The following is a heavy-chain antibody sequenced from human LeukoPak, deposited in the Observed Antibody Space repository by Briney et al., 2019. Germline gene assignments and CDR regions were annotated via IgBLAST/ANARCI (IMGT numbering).Heavy chain of an antibody. Sequence: SETLSLTCAVYGGSFSGYYWSWIRQPPGKGLEWIGEINHSGSTNYNPSLKSRVTISVDTSKNQLSLKLSSVTAADTAVYYCARIPQYQLQYRVRLERYFDYWGQGTLVTVSS. D-gene: IGHD2-2*02. CDR3: ARIPQYQLQYRVRLERYFDY. V-gene: IGHV4-34*01. CDR2: INHSGST. CDR1: GGSFSGYY. J-gene: IGHJ4*02.